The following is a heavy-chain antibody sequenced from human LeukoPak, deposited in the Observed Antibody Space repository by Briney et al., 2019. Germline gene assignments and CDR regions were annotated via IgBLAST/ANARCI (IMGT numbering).Heavy chain of an antibody. CDR2: IRQDGSDK. CDR3: ARDPGDVAAAHDAFDI. D-gene: IGHD2-15*01. Sequence: PGGSLRLSCAASGFTFSNYWMSWVRQAPGKGLEWVANIRQDGSDKFYVGSVKGRFTISRDNAQNSLYLQMNSLRAEDTAVYYCARDPGDVAAAHDAFDIWGQGTMVTVSS. V-gene: IGHV3-7*01. J-gene: IGHJ3*02. CDR1: GFTFSNYW.